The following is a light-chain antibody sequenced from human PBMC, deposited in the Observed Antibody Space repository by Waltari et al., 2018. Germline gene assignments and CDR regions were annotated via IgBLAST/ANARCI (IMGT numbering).Light chain of an antibody. CDR1: QSISGW. V-gene: IGKV1-5*03. CDR2: KAS. Sequence: DIQVTQSPSTLSASVGDRVTITCRTSQSISGWLAWYQQKPGKAPKVLISKASNLESGVPSRFSGSESGTEFTLTISSLQPDDFAIYYCQQYSDDPMTFGQGTRLENK. CDR3: QQYSDDPMT. J-gene: IGKJ5*01.